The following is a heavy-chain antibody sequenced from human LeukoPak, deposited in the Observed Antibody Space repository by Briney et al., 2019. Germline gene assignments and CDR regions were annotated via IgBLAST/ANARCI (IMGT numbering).Heavy chain of an antibody. D-gene: IGHD1-26*01. Sequence: GGSLRLSCAASGFMFSSYWMSWVRQAPEKGLEWVANIKEDGSEKYYVDSVKGRFTIARDNAKNSLYLQMNSLRAEDTAIYYCARDKGVVGTLAPWGQGTLVTVSS. J-gene: IGHJ5*02. CDR1: GFMFSSYW. CDR3: ARDKGVVGTLAP. V-gene: IGHV3-7*01. CDR2: IKEDGSEK.